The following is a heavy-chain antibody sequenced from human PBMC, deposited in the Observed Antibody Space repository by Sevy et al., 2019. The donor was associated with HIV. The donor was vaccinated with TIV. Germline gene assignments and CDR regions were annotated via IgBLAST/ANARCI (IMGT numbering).Heavy chain of an antibody. CDR2: ISSSSSYI. V-gene: IGHV3-21*01. CDR3: AREGAYSSGRYQGRDIDAFDI. D-gene: IGHD6-19*01. Sequence: GGSLRLSCAASGFTFSSYSMNWVRQAPGKGLEWVSSISSSSSYIYYADSVKGRFTISRDNAKNSLYLQMNSLRAEDTAVYYCAREGAYSSGRYQGRDIDAFDIWGQGTMVTVSS. CDR1: GFTFSSYS. J-gene: IGHJ3*02.